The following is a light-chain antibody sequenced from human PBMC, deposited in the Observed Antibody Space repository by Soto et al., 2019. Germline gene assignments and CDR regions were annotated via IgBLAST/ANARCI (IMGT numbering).Light chain of an antibody. CDR3: QQYSRAPLT. CDR1: QSVSDNY. J-gene: IGKJ1*01. Sequence: EIVLTQSPGTLALSPGERATLSCRASQSVSDNYLAWYQQKPGQAPRLVISGASSRATGIPDRFSASGSGIDFTLSISRLEAEDFAVYYCQQYSRAPLTFGQGTKVEIK. V-gene: IGKV3-20*01. CDR2: GAS.